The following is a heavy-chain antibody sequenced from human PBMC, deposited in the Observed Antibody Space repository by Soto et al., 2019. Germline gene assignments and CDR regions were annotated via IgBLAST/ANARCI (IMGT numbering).Heavy chain of an antibody. V-gene: IGHV4-31*03. CDR1: DGSISSGGYY. J-gene: IGHJ4*02. CDR2: IYYSGST. CDR3: ARTARWSGYSTIDY. D-gene: IGHD3-3*01. Sequence: SETLSLTYTVSDGSISSGGYYWSWIRQHPGKGLEWIGYIYYSGSTYYNPSLKSRVTISVDTSKNQFSLKLSSVTAADTAVYYCARTARWSGYSTIDYWGQGTLVTVSS.